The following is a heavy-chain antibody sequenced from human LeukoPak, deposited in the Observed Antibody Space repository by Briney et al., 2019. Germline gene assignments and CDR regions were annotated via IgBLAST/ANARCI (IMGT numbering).Heavy chain of an antibody. J-gene: IGHJ4*02. V-gene: IGHV3-74*01. CDR3: ARIGAGSSRDY. CDR2: INSDGSTT. D-gene: IGHD6-13*01. Sequence: QPGGSLRLSCAASGFTFSSYWMHWVRQAPGKGLVWVSRINSDGSTTSYADSVKGRFTISRDNAKNTLYLQMNSLRAEDTAVYYCARIGAGSSRDYWGQGTLVTVSS. CDR1: GFTFSSYW.